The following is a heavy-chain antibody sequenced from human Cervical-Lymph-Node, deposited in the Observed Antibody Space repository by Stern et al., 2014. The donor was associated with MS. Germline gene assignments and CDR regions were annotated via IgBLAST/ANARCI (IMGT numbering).Heavy chain of an antibody. CDR2: ISGSGSTL. CDR3: ARTSGSAIAAGALDL. D-gene: IGHD6-13*01. V-gene: IGHV3-11*01. Sequence: QVQLGQSGGGLVKPGGSLRLSCTASAFTFSDYYMTWLRQAPGKGLEWIAYISGSGSTLFYADSVRGRFTISRDNAKNSLYLQMNSLRAEDTAIYYCARTSGSAIAAGALDLWGRGTLVTVSS. J-gene: IGHJ5*02. CDR1: AFTFSDYY.